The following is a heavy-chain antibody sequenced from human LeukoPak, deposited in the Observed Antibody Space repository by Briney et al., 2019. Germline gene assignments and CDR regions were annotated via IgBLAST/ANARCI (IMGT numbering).Heavy chain of an antibody. CDR2: IYYSGTT. V-gene: IGHV4-59*01. D-gene: IGHD6-13*01. CDR3: ARHGDSSSWSYFDY. CDR1: GGSIRSYY. Sequence: SETLSLTCTVSGGSIRSYYWSWIRQPPGKGLEWIGHIYYSGTTNYNPSLKNRVTISGDTSKSQLSLKLSSVTAADTAVYYCARHGDSSSWSYFDYWGQGTMVTVSS. J-gene: IGHJ4*03.